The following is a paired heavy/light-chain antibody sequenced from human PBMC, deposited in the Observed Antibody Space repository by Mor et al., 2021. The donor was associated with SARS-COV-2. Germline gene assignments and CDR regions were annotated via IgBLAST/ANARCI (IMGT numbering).Heavy chain of an antibody. CDR1: GFTFSSYA. J-gene: IGHJ4*02. D-gene: IGHD6-19*01. V-gene: IGHV3-30*04. CDR2: ISYDGSNK. Sequence: QVQLVESGGGVVQPGRSLRLSCAASGFTFSSYAMHWVRQAPGKGLEWVAVISYDGSNKYYADSVKGRFTISRDNSKNTLYLQMNSLRAEDTAVYYCARGPPGIAVAGPFDYWGQGTLVTVSS. CDR3: ARGPPGIAVAGPFDY.
Light chain of an antibody. V-gene: IGKV4-1*01. CDR1: QSVLYSSNNKNY. CDR2: WAS. J-gene: IGKJ2*01. CDR3: QQYYSTRYT. Sequence: DIVMTQSPDSLAVSLGERATINCKSSQSVLYSSNNKNYLAWYQQKPGQPPKLLIYWASTRESGVPDRFSGSGSGTDFTLTISSLQAEDVAVYYCQQYYSTRYTFGQGTKLEIK.